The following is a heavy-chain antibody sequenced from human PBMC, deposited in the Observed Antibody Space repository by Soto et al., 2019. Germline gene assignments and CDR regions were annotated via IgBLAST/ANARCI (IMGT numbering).Heavy chain of an antibody. D-gene: IGHD3-22*01. V-gene: IGHV4-59*01. Sequence: SETLSLTCTVSGGSISSYYWSWIRQPPGKGLEWIGYIYYSGSTNYNPSLKSRVTISVDTSKNQFSLKLSSVTAADTAVYFCARFVTILYDSSGYHFWFDPWGQGNLVTVSS. CDR3: ARFVTILYDSSGYHFWFDP. CDR1: GGSISSYY. J-gene: IGHJ5*02. CDR2: IYYSGST.